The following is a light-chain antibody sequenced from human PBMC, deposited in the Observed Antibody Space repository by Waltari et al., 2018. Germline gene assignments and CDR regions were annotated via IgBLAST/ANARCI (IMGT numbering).Light chain of an antibody. V-gene: IGKV3-15*01. Sequence: EIVMTQSPATLSVSPGDRATLPYRASQSLSRNLAWYQQKPGQAPRLLIYGASTRATGIPARFSGSGSGTDFTLTISSLQSEDFAVYYCQQYNNWPPWTFGQGTKVEIK. CDR2: GAS. CDR1: QSLSRN. CDR3: QQYNNWPPWT. J-gene: IGKJ1*01.